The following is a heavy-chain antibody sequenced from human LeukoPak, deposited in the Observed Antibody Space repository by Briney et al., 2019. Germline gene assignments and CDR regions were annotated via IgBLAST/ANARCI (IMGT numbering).Heavy chain of an antibody. CDR2: IYYNGRT. D-gene: IGHD3-22*01. V-gene: IGHV4-39*07. CDR1: GDSINNNNYY. CDR3: ASGYGSGYF. J-gene: IGHJ4*02. Sequence: PSETLSLTCTVSGDSINNNNYYWGWIRQPPGKGLEWIGNIYYNGRTYYSPSLKSRVTISVDTSKNQFSLKLSSVTAADTAVYYCASGYGSGYFWGQGTLVTVSS.